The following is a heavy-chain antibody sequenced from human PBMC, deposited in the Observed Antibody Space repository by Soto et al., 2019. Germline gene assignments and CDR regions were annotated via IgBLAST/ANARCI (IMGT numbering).Heavy chain of an antibody. Sequence: GGSLRLSCAASGFIFSNAWMNWVRQAPGKGLEWVGRIKSKTDGGTTDYAAPVKGRFTISRDDSKNTLYLQMNSLKTEDTAVYYCTTDPVTMIVVVPPSSWGQGTLVTVSS. J-gene: IGHJ4*02. V-gene: IGHV3-15*07. CDR2: IKSKTDGGTT. CDR3: TTDPVTMIVVVPPSS. CDR1: GFIFSNAW. D-gene: IGHD3-22*01.